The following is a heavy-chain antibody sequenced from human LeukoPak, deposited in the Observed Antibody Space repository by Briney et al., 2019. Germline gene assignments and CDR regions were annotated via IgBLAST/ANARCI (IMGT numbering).Heavy chain of an antibody. CDR3: SKARESGAYEQNDY. CDR1: VFTFSTYR. D-gene: IGHD5-12*01. J-gene: IGHJ4*02. CDR2: ITSNGGSS. V-gene: IGHV3-23*01. Sequence: GGSLRLSCAGCVFTFSTYRMTWVRQAPGKGLEWVSTITSNGGSSYYADSVKGRFTISRDNSKNTLYLQMNSLRAEDTAVYYCSKARESGAYEQNDYWGQGTQVTVSS.